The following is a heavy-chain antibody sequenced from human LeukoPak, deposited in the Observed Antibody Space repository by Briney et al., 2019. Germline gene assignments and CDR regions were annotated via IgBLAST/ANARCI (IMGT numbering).Heavy chain of an antibody. J-gene: IGHJ4*02. D-gene: IGHD3-16*02. V-gene: IGHV3-21*01. CDR1: GFTFSSYS. CDR2: ISSSSSYI. Sequence: GGSLRLSCAASGFTFSSYSMNWVRQAPGKGLEWVSSISSSSSYIYYADSVKGRFTISRDNAKNSLYLQMNSLRAEDTAVYYCALITFAGVIAYYFDYWGQGTLVNVSS. CDR3: ALITFAGVIAYYFDY.